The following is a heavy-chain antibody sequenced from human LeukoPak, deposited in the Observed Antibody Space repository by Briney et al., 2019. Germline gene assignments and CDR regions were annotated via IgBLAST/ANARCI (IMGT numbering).Heavy chain of an antibody. D-gene: IGHD6-13*01. V-gene: IGHV3-23*01. J-gene: IGHJ6*03. CDR1: GFTFSSYA. CDR2: ISGSGGST. Sequence: GGSLRLSCAASGFTFSSYAMSWVRQAPGKGLEWVSAISGSGGSTYYADSVKGRFTISRDNSKNTLYLQMNSLRAEDTAVYYCANTARIATRYYYYYMDVWGKGTTVTVSS. CDR3: ANTARIATRYYYYYMDV.